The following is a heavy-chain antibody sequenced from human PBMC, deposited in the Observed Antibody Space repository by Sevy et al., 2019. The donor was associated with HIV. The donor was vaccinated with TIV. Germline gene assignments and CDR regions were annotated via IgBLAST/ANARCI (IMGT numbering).Heavy chain of an antibody. CDR3: AKGAMIERRVGDYFDY. D-gene: IGHD3-22*01. V-gene: IGHV3-30*18. J-gene: IGHJ4*02. Sequence: GGSLRLSCATSGFTFNSYGMHWVRQAPGKGLEWVAVISYDGSNKYYADSVKGRFTISRDNSKNTLYLQMNSLRAEDTAVYYCAKGAMIERRVGDYFDYWGQGTLVTVSS. CDR2: ISYDGSNK. CDR1: GFTFNSYG.